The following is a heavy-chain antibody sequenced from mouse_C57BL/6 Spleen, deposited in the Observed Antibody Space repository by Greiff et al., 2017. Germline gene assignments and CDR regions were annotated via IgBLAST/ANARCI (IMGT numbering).Heavy chain of an antibody. J-gene: IGHJ4*01. CDR1: GFTFSSYG. Sequence: VQLKESGGDLVKPGGSLKLSCAASGFTFSSYGMSWVRQTPDKRLEWVATISSGGSYTYYPDSVKGRFTISRDNAKNTLYLQMSSLKSEDTAMYYCARLRDSSGYDAMDYWGQGTSVTVSS. CDR2: ISSGGSYT. CDR3: ARLRDSSGYDAMDY. D-gene: IGHD3-2*02. V-gene: IGHV5-6*01.